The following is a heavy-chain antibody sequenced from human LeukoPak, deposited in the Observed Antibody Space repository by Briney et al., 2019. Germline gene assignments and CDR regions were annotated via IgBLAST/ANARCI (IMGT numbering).Heavy chain of an antibody. Sequence: GRSLRLSCAASGFSFSTYGMHWVRQAPGKGLEWVAVIWYDGSKEYYADSVKGRVTISRDTSKNTLYLQMNSLRVEDTAVYCCAREGSGWYGDYWGQGTLVTVSS. J-gene: IGHJ4*02. CDR3: AREGSGWYGDY. D-gene: IGHD6-19*01. CDR2: IWYDGSKE. CDR1: GFSFSTYG. V-gene: IGHV3-33*01.